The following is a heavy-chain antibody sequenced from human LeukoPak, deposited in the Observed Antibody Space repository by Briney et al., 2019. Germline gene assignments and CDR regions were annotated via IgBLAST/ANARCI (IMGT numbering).Heavy chain of an antibody. Sequence: GGSLRLSCAASGLTSSNYGVSWVRQAPGKGLEWVSSINGGSTYYADSVKGRFTISRDDFKNTLYLQMNSLRAEDTAIYYCAKSVYGSGSYWGQGTLVTVSS. CDR1: GLTSSNYG. V-gene: IGHV3-23*01. D-gene: IGHD3-10*01. CDR2: INGGST. CDR3: AKSVYGSGSY. J-gene: IGHJ4*02.